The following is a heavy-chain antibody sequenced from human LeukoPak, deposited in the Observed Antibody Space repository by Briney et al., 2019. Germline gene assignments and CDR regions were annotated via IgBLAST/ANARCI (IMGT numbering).Heavy chain of an antibody. J-gene: IGHJ5*02. CDR2: IKSKTDGGTT. V-gene: IGHV3-15*01. D-gene: IGHD3-10*01. Sequence: SWVRQAPGKGLEWVGRIKSKTDGGTTDYAAPVKGRFTISRDDSKNTLYLQMNSLKTEDTAVYYCNYYYGSGSYYNWFDPWGQGTLVTVSS. CDR3: NYYYGSGSYYNWFDP.